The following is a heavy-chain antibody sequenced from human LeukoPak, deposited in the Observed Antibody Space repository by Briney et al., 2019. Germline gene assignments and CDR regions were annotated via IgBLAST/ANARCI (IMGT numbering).Heavy chain of an antibody. V-gene: IGHV3-48*03. CDR1: GFTFNNYQ. CDR2: ISSSGRTI. CDR3: ARGEYYFDY. Sequence: GESLRLSCAASGFTFNNYQMNWVRQAPGKGLECISYISSSGRTIYYTDSLKGRFTVSRDNAKNSLYLRMNNLRAEDTAVYYCARGEYYFDYWGQGTLVTVSS. J-gene: IGHJ4*02.